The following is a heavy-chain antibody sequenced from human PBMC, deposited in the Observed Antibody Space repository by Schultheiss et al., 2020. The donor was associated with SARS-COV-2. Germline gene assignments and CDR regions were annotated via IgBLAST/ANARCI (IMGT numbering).Heavy chain of an antibody. Sequence: ASVKVSCKASGYTFTSYDINWVRQATGQGLEWMGWMNPNSGNTGYAQKFQGRVTMTRNTSISTAYMELSSLRSEDTAVYYCAREGSTSWGIDYWGQGTLVTVSS. V-gene: IGHV1-8*01. CDR2: MNPNSGNT. D-gene: IGHD2-2*01. CDR3: AREGSTSWGIDY. CDR1: GYTFTSYD. J-gene: IGHJ4*02.